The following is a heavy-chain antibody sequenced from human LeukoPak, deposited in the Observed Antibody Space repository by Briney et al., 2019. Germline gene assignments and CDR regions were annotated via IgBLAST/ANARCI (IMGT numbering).Heavy chain of an antibody. CDR1: GFTFSSYS. J-gene: IGHJ6*02. CDR3: ARAKGYYYGMDV. CDR2: VSSSSSTT. V-gene: IGHV3-48*01. Sequence: PGGSLRLSCAASGFTFSSYSMNWARQAPGKGLEWVSYVSSSSSTTYYADSVKGRFTISRDNAKNSLYLQMNSLRAGDTAVYYCARAKGYYYGMDVWGQGTTVTVSS.